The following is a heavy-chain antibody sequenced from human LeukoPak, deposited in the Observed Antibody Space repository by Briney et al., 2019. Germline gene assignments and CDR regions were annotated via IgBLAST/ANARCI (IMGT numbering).Heavy chain of an antibody. CDR2: IYSGGST. Sequence: PGGSLRLSCAASGFTVSSNYMSWGRQAPGKGLEWVSVIYSGGSTYYADSVKGRFTISRDNSENTLYLQMNSLRAEDTAVYYCARGPYYYYMDVWGKGTTVTVSS. V-gene: IGHV3-53*01. CDR3: ARGPYYYYMDV. CDR1: GFTVSSNY. J-gene: IGHJ6*03.